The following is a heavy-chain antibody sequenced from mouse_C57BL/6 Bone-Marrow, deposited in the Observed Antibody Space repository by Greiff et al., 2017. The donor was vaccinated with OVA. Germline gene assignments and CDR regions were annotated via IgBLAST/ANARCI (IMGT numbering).Heavy chain of an antibody. CDR3: ARGLSGAMDY. J-gene: IGHJ4*01. CDR1: GFTFSDYG. V-gene: IGHV5-17*01. D-gene: IGHD4-1*01. CDR2: ISSGSSTI. Sequence: EVKLVESGGGLVKPGGSLKLSCAASGFTFSDYGMHWVRQAPEKGLEWVAYISSGSSTIYYADTVKGRFTISRDNAKNTLFLQMTSLRSEDTAMYYCARGLSGAMDYWGQGTSVTVSS.